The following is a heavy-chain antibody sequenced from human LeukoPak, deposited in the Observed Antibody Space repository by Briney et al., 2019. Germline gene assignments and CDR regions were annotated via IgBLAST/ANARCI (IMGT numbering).Heavy chain of an antibody. CDR2: ISSVGDNI. D-gene: IGHD6-19*01. Sequence: GGSLRLSCAASGFTFSTYAMSWVRQAPGKGLEWVSHISSVGDNIYYADSVKGRFTISRDNSKNTLYLQMNSLRAEDTAVYYCARGTPSSSGWLYYGMDVWGQGTTVTVSS. J-gene: IGHJ6*02. CDR1: GFTFSTYA. CDR3: ARGTPSSSGWLYYGMDV. V-gene: IGHV3-23*01.